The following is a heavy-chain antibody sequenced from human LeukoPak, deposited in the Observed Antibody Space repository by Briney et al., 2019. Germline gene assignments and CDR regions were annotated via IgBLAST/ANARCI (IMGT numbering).Heavy chain of an antibody. D-gene: IGHD6-13*01. CDR1: GGSISSSNW. CDR2: IYHSGST. J-gene: IGHJ5*02. Sequence: PSGTLSLTCAVSGGSISSSNWWSGVRQPPGKGLEWIGEIYHSGSTNYNPSLKSRVTISVDKSKNQFSLKLSSVTAADTAVYYCARIAAAGYNWFDPWGQGTLVTVSS. CDR3: ARIAAAGYNWFDP. V-gene: IGHV4-4*02.